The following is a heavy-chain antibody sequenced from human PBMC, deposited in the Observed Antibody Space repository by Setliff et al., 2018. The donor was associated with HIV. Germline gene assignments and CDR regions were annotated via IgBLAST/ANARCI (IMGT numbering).Heavy chain of an antibody. J-gene: IGHJ5*02. CDR3: ARSYYYDSSGYSSRYWFDP. CDR2: IYTGGST. CDR1: GGSISSGSYY. Sequence: PSETLSLTCTVSGGSISSGSYYWNWIRQPAGKGLEWIGRIYTGGSTNYNPSLKSRVTISVDTSRNQFSLKLSSVTAADTAVYYCARSYYYDSSGYSSRYWFDPWGQGTLVTVSS. V-gene: IGHV4-61*02. D-gene: IGHD3-22*01.